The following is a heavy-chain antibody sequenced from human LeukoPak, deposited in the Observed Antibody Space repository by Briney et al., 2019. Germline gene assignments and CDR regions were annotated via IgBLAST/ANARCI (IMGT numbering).Heavy chain of an antibody. V-gene: IGHV4-34*01. D-gene: IGHD3-22*01. CDR3: ARDQDRYYYDRFDY. J-gene: IGHJ4*02. CDR2: INYSGST. CDR1: GGSFSGYY. Sequence: PSETLSLTCAVYGGSFSGYYWSWIRQPPGKGLEWIGEINYSGSTNYNPSLKSRVTISVDTSKNQFSLKLGSVTAADTAVYYCARDQDRYYYDRFDYWGQGTLVTVSS.